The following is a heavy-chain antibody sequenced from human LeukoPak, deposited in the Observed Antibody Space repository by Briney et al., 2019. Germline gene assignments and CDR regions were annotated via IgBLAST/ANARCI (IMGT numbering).Heavy chain of an antibody. J-gene: IGHJ4*02. D-gene: IGHD6-19*01. CDR3: AKVGEVLVPGYSSGWYIPQGYDY. CDR1: GFTFSSYA. CDR2: ISGSGGST. V-gene: IGHV3-23*01. Sequence: PGGSLRLSCAASGFTFSSYAMSWVRQGPGKGLEWVSAISGSGGSTYYADSVKGRFTISRDNSKNTLYLKMNSLRAEDTAVYYCAKVGEVLVPGYSSGWYIPQGYDYWGQGTLVTVSS.